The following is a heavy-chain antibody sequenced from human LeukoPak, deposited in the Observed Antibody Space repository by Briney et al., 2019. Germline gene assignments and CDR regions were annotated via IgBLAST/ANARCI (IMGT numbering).Heavy chain of an antibody. CDR3: ARWAGRASPQFYGPLDF. D-gene: IGHD2/OR15-2a*01. Sequence: SVKVSCKASGYTFTSYAFGWVRQAPAQGLEWMGGLIPIFGTPIYAQKFQGRVTITADESTSTAYMELSSLRSEDTAVYYCARWAGRASPQFYGPLDFWGQGTLVTVSS. J-gene: IGHJ4*02. CDR2: LIPIFGTP. V-gene: IGHV1-69*13. CDR1: GYTFTSYA.